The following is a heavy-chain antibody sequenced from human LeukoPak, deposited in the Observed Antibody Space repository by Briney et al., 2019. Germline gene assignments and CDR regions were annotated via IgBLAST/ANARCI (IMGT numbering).Heavy chain of an antibody. Sequence: PGGSLRLSCAASGFTVSSNYMSWVRQAPGKGLEWVSVIYSGGSTYYADSVKGRFTVSRDNSKNTLYLQMNSLRAEDTAVYYCARRRDGGYFDYWGQGTLVTVSS. CDR1: GFTVSSNY. D-gene: IGHD3-10*01. J-gene: IGHJ4*02. CDR2: IYSGGST. V-gene: IGHV3-66*01. CDR3: ARRRDGGYFDY.